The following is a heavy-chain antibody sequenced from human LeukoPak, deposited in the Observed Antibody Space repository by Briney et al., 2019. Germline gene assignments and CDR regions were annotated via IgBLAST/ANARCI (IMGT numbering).Heavy chain of an antibody. CDR1: GFTFSSYA. D-gene: IGHD3-3*01. J-gene: IGHJ5*02. CDR2: ISYDGSNK. V-gene: IGHV3-30-3*01. Sequence: GGSLRLSCAASGFTFSSYAMHWVRQAPGKGLEWVAVISYDGSNKYYADSVKGRFTISRDNSKNTLYLQMNSLRAEDTAVYYCARERSGRNWFDPWGQGTLVTVSS. CDR3: ARERSGRNWFDP.